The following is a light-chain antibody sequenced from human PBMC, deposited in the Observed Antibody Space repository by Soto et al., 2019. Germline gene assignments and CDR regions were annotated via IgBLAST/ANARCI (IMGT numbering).Light chain of an antibody. CDR2: EVS. J-gene: IGLJ2*01. CDR1: SSDVGGYNY. CDR3: SSYAASNNLGV. Sequence: QSALTQPPSASGSPGQSVTISCIGTSSDVGGYNYVSWYQQHPGKAPKLMIYEVSNRPSGVPDRFSGSKSGNTASLTVAGLQAEDEADYYCSSYAASNNLGVFGGETKRSVL. V-gene: IGLV2-8*01.